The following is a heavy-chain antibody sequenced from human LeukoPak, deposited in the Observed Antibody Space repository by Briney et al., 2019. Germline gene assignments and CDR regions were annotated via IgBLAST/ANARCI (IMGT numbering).Heavy chain of an antibody. J-gene: IGHJ6*02. CDR3: ARGATITMVRGVPYGMDV. Sequence: SVKVSCKASGGTFSSYAISWVRQAPGQGLEWMGGIIPIFGTANYAQKFQGRVTITADESTSTAYMELSSLRSEDTAVYYCARGATITMVRGVPYGMDVWGQGTTVTVSS. V-gene: IGHV1-69*01. D-gene: IGHD3-10*01. CDR1: GGTFSSYA. CDR2: IIPIFGTA.